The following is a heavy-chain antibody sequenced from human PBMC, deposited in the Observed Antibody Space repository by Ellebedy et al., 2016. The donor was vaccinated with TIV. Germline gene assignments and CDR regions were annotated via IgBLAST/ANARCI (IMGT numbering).Heavy chain of an antibody. J-gene: IGHJ2*01. CDR3: AHRLLGSATVTKPYWYFDL. CDR2: IYWNDDK. Sequence: SGPTLVXPTQTLTLTCTFSGFSLSTSGVGVGWIRQPPGKALEWLALIYWNDDKRYSPSLKSRLTITKDTSKNQVVLTMTNMDPVDTATYYCAHRLLGSATVTKPYWYFDLWGRGTLVTVSS. D-gene: IGHD4-17*01. CDR1: GFSLSTSGVG. V-gene: IGHV2-5*01.